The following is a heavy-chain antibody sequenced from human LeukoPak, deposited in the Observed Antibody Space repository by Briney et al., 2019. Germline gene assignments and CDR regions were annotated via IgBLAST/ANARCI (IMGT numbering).Heavy chain of an antibody. CDR3: AKGSSAVARLNWFDP. V-gene: IGHV3-9*01. J-gene: IGHJ5*02. D-gene: IGHD6-19*01. Sequence: GGSLRLSCAASGFTFDDYAMHRVRQAPGKGLEWVSGISWNSGSIGYADSVKGRFTISRDNAKNSLYLQMNSLRAEDTALYYCAKGSSAVARLNWFDPWGQGTLVTVSS. CDR2: ISWNSGSI. CDR1: GFTFDDYA.